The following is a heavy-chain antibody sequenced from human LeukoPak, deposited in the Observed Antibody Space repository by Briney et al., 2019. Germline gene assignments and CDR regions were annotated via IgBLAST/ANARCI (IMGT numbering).Heavy chain of an antibody. Sequence: GGSLRLSCAASGFTFSSHAMSWVRQAPGKGLEGVSSISGSGDRTYYADSVKGRVTISRDNSKKTVYVQVNTLRADDTAVYYCVRKVIVATNYFDLWGQGTLVTVSS. J-gene: IGHJ4*02. V-gene: IGHV3-23*01. CDR1: GFTFSSHA. D-gene: IGHD2-15*01. CDR3: VRKVIVATNYFDL. CDR2: ISGSGDRT.